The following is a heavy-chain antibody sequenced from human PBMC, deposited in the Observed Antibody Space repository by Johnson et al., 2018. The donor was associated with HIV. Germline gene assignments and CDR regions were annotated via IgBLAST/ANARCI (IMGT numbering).Heavy chain of an antibody. V-gene: IGHV3-30-3*01. CDR3: AREGIVGATDDAFDI. J-gene: IGHJ3*02. CDR1: GFTFSSHA. Sequence: QVQLVESGGGVVQPGRSMGLSCAASGFTFSSHAMHWVRQAPGKGLEWVAFISYDGSNKYYADSVKGRFTISRDNSKNTLYLQMKSLRAEDTAVYYCAREGIVGATDDAFDIWGQGTMVTVSS. D-gene: IGHD1-26*01. CDR2: ISYDGSNK.